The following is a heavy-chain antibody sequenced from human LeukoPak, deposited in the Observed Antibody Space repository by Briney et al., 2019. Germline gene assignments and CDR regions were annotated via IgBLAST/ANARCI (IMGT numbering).Heavy chain of an antibody. D-gene: IGHD3-10*01. J-gene: IGHJ4*02. CDR3: AKVDNMVRGIIAY. V-gene: IGHV3-23*01. CDR1: GFPFDNFG. Sequence: GGALGLSCAAAGFPFDNFGMTWVRQAAGKGLQWVSRITASGRSTTYAESVKGRITISRDNSKNTLFLQVNSLRDDDTAVYYCAKVDNMVRGIIAYWGQGTLVTVSS. CDR2: ITASGRST.